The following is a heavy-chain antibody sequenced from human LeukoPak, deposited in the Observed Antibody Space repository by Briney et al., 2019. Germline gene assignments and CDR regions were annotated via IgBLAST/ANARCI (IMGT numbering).Heavy chain of an antibody. J-gene: IGHJ3*02. CDR3: ARSLIADGAFDI. CDR2: ISSSGIYI. V-gene: IGHV3-21*01. Sequence: GGSLRLSCAASGFTFTSYTMNWVRQAPGKGLEWVSDISSSGIYIDYADSVKGRFTISRDNAKNSLFLHMNSLRAEDTAVYYCARSLIADGAFDIWGQGTMVTVSS. CDR1: GFTFTSYT. D-gene: IGHD2-21*01.